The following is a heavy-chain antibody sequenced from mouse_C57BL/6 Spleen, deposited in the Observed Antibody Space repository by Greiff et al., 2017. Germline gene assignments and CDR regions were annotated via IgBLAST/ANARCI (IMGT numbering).Heavy chain of an antibody. Sequence: EVKLVESGEGLVKPGGSLKLSCAASGFTFSSYAMSWVRQTPEKRLEWVAYISSGGDYIYYADTVKGRFTISRDNARNTLYLQMSSLKSEDTAMYYCTRAYYDYDDWYFDVWGTGTTVTVSS. V-gene: IGHV5-9-1*02. CDR2: ISSGGDYI. D-gene: IGHD2-4*01. J-gene: IGHJ1*03. CDR3: TRAYYDYDDWYFDV. CDR1: GFTFSSYA.